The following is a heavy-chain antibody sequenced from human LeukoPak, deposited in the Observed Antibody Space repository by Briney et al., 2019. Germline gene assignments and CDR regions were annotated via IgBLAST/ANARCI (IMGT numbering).Heavy chain of an antibody. D-gene: IGHD3-22*01. CDR2: ISYDGSNK. CDR1: GFTFSSYA. CDR3: AMRGLTFD. Sequence: GGSLRLSCAASGFTFSSYAMHWVRQAPGKGLEWVAVISYDGSNKYYADSVKGRFTISRDNSKNTLYLQMNSLRAEDTAVYYCAMRGLTFDWGQGTLVTVSS. J-gene: IGHJ4*02. V-gene: IGHV3-30*04.